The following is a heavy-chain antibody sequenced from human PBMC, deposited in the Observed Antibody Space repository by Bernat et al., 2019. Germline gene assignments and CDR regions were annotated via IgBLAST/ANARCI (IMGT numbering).Heavy chain of an antibody. J-gene: IGHJ6*03. Sequence: QVQLQESGPGLVKPSETLSLTCAVSGYSISSGYYWGWIRQPPGKGLEWIGSIYHSGSTYYNPSLKSRVTISVDTSKNQFSLKLSSVTAADTAVYYCARVSVGRVAATTDYYYMDVWGKGTTVTVPS. CDR3: ARVSVGRVAATTDYYYMDV. CDR2: IYHSGST. CDR1: GYSISSGYY. V-gene: IGHV4-38-2*01. D-gene: IGHD2-15*01.